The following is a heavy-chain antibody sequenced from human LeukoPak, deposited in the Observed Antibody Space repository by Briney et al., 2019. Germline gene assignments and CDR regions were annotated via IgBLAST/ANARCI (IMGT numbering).Heavy chain of an antibody. J-gene: IGHJ3*02. Sequence: PSETLSLTCTVSGGSISSSSYYWGWIRQPPGKGLEWIGSIYYSGSTYYNPSLKSRVTISVDTSKNQFSLKLSSVTAADTAVYCCASQWGSDAFDIWGQGTMVTVSS. CDR1: GGSISSSSYY. CDR3: ASQWGSDAFDI. V-gene: IGHV4-39*01. D-gene: IGHD3-16*01. CDR2: IYYSGST.